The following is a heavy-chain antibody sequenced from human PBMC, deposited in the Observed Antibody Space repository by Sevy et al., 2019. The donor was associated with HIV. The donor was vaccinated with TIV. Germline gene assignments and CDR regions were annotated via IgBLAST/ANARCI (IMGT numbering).Heavy chain of an antibody. J-gene: IGHJ5*02. CDR2: MYYSGST. V-gene: IGHV4-59*11. CDR3: ARLYDPRGRMEFHP. CDR1: GGSISTHS. Sequence: SETLSLTCTFSGGSISTHSWSWIRRPPGKGLEWIGYMYYSGSTNYNPSLKSRVTMSMDASKNQFSLNLSSVTAADTAVYYCARLYDPRGRMEFHPWGQGTLVTVSS. D-gene: IGHD3-3*01.